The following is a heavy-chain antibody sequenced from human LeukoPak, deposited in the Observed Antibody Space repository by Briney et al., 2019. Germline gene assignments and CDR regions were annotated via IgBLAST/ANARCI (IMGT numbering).Heavy chain of an antibody. D-gene: IGHD3-9*01. CDR3: VKVGEVRYFDWLAPYFDF. J-gene: IGHJ4*02. V-gene: IGHV3-30-3*01. CDR1: GFTFSRYP. CDR2: ISYDINNE. Sequence: GGSLRLSCEASGFTFSRYPMHRVRQAPGKGLEWVAVISYDINNEYYADSVKGRFTISRDNSNNTLYLQMNSLTPEDTAVYYCVKVGEVRYFDWLAPYFDFWGQGTLVTVSS.